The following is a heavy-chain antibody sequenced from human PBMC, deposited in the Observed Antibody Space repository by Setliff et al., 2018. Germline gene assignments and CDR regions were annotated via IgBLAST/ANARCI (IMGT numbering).Heavy chain of an antibody. CDR2: INPSGGRL. J-gene: IGHJ3*02. Sequence: ASVKVSCKASGYTFTNYYIHWVRQTPGQGLEWMGIINPSGGRLSYAEKFQDRVTMPRDTSTNTVYMDLSSLRDDDTAVYYCAREVSTGENSGCDIWGQGTVVTVSS. CDR1: GYTFTNYY. CDR3: AREVSTGENSGCDI. D-gene: IGHD3-9*01. V-gene: IGHV1-46*01.